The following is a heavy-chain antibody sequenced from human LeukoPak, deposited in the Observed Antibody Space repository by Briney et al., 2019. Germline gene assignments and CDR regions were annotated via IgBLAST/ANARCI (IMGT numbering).Heavy chain of an antibody. D-gene: IGHD2-15*01. CDR2: IKSKTDGGTT. J-gene: IGHJ4*02. CDR1: GFTFSNAW. CDR3: TTTRTRYCSGGSCYVFDY. V-gene: IGHV3-15*01. Sequence: GGSLRLSCSASGFTFSNAWLSWVRQAPGKGLEWVGLIKSKTDGGTTDYAAPVKGRFTISRDDSKNTLYLQMNSLKTEDTAVYYCTTTRTRYCSGGSCYVFDYWGQGTLVTVSS.